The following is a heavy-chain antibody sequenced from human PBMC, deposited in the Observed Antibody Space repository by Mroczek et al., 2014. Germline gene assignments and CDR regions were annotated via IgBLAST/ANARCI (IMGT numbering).Heavy chain of an antibody. CDR3: AKGLGSSSPRDYYYYGMDV. CDR1: GFTFSSYG. V-gene: IGHV3-30*18. CDR2: ISYDGSNK. D-gene: IGHD6-6*01. J-gene: IGHJ6*02. Sequence: QVQLQESGGGVVQPGRSLRLSCAASGFTFSSYGMHWVRQAPGKGLEWVAVISYDGSNKYYADSVKGRFTISRDNSKNTLYLQMNSLRAEDTAVYYCAKGLGSSSPRDYYYYGMDVVGPRDHGHRLL.